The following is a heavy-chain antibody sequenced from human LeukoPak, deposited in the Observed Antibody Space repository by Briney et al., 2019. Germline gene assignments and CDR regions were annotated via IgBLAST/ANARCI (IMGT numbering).Heavy chain of an antibody. CDR2: LSSSSSVI. Sequence: GGSLRLSCAASGFTFSTYAMDWVRQAPGKGLEWVSSLSSSSSVIYHAASVKGRFTISRDNAKNSLYLQMNSLRTEDTAVYYCVRDGSSWGNFDYWGQGTLVSVSS. CDR1: GFTFSTYA. CDR3: VRDGSSWGNFDY. V-gene: IGHV3-48*01. J-gene: IGHJ4*02. D-gene: IGHD7-27*01.